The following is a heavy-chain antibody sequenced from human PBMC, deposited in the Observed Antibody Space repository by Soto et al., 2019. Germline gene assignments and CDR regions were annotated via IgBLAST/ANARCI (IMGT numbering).Heavy chain of an antibody. Sequence: GGSLSLSCAASGFTFSSYAMSWVRQAPGKGLEWVSAISGSGGSTYYADSVKGRFTISRDNSKNTLYLQMNSLRAEDTAVYYCARPARDFWSGYSPIDYWGQGTLVTVSS. V-gene: IGHV3-23*01. CDR2: ISGSGGST. J-gene: IGHJ4*02. D-gene: IGHD3-3*01. CDR1: GFTFSSYA. CDR3: ARPARDFWSGYSPIDY.